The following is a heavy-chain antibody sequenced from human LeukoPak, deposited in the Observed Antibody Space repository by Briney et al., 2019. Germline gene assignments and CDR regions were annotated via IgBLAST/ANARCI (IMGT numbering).Heavy chain of an antibody. Sequence: SQTLSLTCTVSGAFISSGTYYWSWIRQPAGKGLEWIGRFYISGSTHYNPSLKSRVTISVDTSKNQFSLKLSSVTAADTAVYYCARSPWWYSGQLWLEGYYFDYWGQGTLVTVSS. CDR3: ARSPWWYSGQLWLEGYYFDY. CDR2: FYISGST. V-gene: IGHV4-61*02. J-gene: IGHJ4*02. CDR1: GAFISSGTYY. D-gene: IGHD5-18*01.